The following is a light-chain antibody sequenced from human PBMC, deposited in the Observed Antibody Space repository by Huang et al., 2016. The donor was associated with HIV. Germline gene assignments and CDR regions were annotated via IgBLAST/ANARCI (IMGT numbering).Light chain of an antibody. J-gene: IGKJ2*01. CDR1: QDIANY. CDR2: AAS. CDR3: QQYSTFPLT. V-gene: IGKV1-16*02. Sequence: DIQMTQSPSSLSASLGDRITITCRASQDIANYLVWFQQKPGQSPKSLIYAASTLLSGVPLKFSGSGSGTDFTLTINDLQPEDFVTYYCQQYSTFPLTFGQGTRLEIK.